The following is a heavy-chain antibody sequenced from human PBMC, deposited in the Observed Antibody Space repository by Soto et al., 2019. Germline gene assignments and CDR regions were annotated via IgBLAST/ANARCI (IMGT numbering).Heavy chain of an antibody. CDR3: ARWAYYYDSSGYLLDI. V-gene: IGHV1-69*06. J-gene: IGHJ3*02. CDR2: LIPIFGTA. CDR1: GGTFSSYA. Sequence: SVKVSCKASGGTFSSYAISWVRQAPVQGLEWMGGLIPIFGTANSAQNFQGGVTITADKSRSTAYMELSNMRSEDTAVYYCARWAYYYDSSGYLLDIWGQGTMVTVSS. D-gene: IGHD3-22*01.